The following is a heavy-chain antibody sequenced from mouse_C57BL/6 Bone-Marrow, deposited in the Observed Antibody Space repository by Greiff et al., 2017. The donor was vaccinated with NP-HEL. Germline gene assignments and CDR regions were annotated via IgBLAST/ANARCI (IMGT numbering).Heavy chain of an antibody. CDR3: ARSPYYYGSSHWYFDV. Sequence: QVQLQQPGAELVRPGTSVKLSCKASGYTFTSYWMHWVKQRPGQGLEWIGVIDPSDSYTNYNQKFKGKATLNVDTSSSTAYMQLSSLTSEDSAVYYCARSPYYYGSSHWYFDVWGTGTTVTVSS. D-gene: IGHD1-1*01. CDR2: IDPSDSYT. V-gene: IGHV1-59*01. CDR1: GYTFTSYW. J-gene: IGHJ1*03.